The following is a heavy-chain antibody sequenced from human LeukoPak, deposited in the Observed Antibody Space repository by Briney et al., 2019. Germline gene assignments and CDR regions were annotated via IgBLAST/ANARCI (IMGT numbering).Heavy chain of an antibody. D-gene: IGHD1-26*01. CDR1: GYTLTGYY. J-gene: IGHJ4*02. CDR3: ARKISGSYRIDY. V-gene: IGHV1-2*02. Sequence: ASVKVSCKASGYTLTGYYMHWVRQAPGQGLEWMGGINPNSGGTNSAQKFQGRVTMTRDRSINTAYMELTSLTSDDTAPYYCARKISGSYRIDYWGQGTLVTVSS. CDR2: INPNSGGT.